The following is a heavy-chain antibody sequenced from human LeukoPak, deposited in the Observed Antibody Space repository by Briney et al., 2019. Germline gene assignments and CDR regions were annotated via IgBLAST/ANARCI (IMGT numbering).Heavy chain of an antibody. CDR1: SVSISSYY. CDR2: IYYSWST. V-gene: IGHV4-59*08. CDR3: ATHVRDYDLLTGYYTSWFDP. Sequence: PSVALSLTCTVSSVSISSYYWSWIRQPPGKELEGIGYIYYSWSTNYNPSLNSLVTISVDTSKYQFSLKLSSMTAADAGRYYFATHVRDYDLLTGYYTSWFDPWGQGTLVTVSS. D-gene: IGHD3/OR15-3a*01. J-gene: IGHJ5*02.